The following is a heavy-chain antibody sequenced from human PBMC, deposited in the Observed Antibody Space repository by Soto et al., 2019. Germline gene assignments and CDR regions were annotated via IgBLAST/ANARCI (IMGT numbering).Heavy chain of an antibody. CDR2: IIPILGIA. CDR3: ARRGPMAAWYFDL. D-gene: IGHD2-15*01. CDR1: GGTFSSYT. Sequence: QVQLVQSGAEVKKPGSSVKVSCKASGGTFSSYTISWVRQAPGQGLEWMGRIIPILGIANYAQKFQGRVTITAEKSTSTAYMELSSLRSEDTAVYYCARRGPMAAWYFDLWGRGTLVTVSS. V-gene: IGHV1-69*02. J-gene: IGHJ2*01.